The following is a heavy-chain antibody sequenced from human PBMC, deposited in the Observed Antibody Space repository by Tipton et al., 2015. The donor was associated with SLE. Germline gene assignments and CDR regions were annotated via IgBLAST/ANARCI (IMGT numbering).Heavy chain of an antibody. CDR1: GGSISSSSYY. Sequence: TLSLTCTVSGGSISSSSYYWGWIRQPPGKGLEWIGSIYYSGSTYYNPSLKSRVTISVDTSKNQFSLKLSSVTAADTAVYYCARGRYYYMDVWGKGTTVTVSS. CDR2: IYYSGST. J-gene: IGHJ6*03. CDR3: ARGRYYYMDV. V-gene: IGHV4-39*07.